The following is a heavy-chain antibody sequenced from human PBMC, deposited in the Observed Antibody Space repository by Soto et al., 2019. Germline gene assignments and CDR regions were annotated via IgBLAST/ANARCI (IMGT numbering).Heavy chain of an antibody. J-gene: IGHJ4*02. CDR2: IHSTGFT. D-gene: IGHD3-22*01. V-gene: IGHV4-4*07. CDR1: GGSINTYY. CDR3: AREVSGYNSYYFDY. Sequence: SETLSLTCAVSGGSINTYYWSWIQQPAGKGLEWIGRIHSTGFTNYSPSLKSRVTVSLDTSRRQFSLELNSVTAADTAIYYCAREVSGYNSYYFDYWGRGTVVTVSS.